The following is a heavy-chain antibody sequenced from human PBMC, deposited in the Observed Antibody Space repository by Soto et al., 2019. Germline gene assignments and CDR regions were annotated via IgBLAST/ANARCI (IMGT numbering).Heavy chain of an antibody. D-gene: IGHD3-10*01. V-gene: IGHV4-39*01. J-gene: IGHJ5*02. CDR3: ARQKVRGQGWFDP. CDR2: MYYRGGT. CDR1: GGSISSSDYY. Sequence: QLQLQESGPGLVKPSGTLSLTCTVSGGSISSSDYYWGWIRQPPGKGLEWIGSMYYRGGTYNKSSLKSRVTISMNTSKNQFSLKLSSVTAADTAVYYCARQKVRGQGWFDPWGQGTLVTVSS.